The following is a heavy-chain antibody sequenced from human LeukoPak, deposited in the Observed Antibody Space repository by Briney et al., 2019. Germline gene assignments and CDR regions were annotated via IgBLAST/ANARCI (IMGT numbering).Heavy chain of an antibody. D-gene: IGHD3-3*01. CDR2: IKQDGSEK. V-gene: IGHV3-7*01. J-gene: IGHJ4*02. Sequence: GGSLRLSCAASGFTFSSYWMSWVRQAPGKGLEWVANIKQDGSEKYYVDSVKGRFSISRDNAKNSLYLQMSSLRAEDTAVYYCARGSGIYYDFWSGYFDYWGQGTLVTVSS. CDR1: GFTFSSYW. CDR3: ARGSGIYYDFWSGYFDY.